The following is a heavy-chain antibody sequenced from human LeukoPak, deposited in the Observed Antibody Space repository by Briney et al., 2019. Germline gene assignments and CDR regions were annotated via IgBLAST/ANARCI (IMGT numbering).Heavy chain of an antibody. CDR3: ARGDYGDYVPIYYYYYGMDV. J-gene: IGHJ6*02. V-gene: IGHV3-66*01. CDR2: IYSGGST. D-gene: IGHD4-17*01. CDR1: GFTVSSSY. Sequence: GGSLRLSCAASGFTVSSSYMSWVRQAPGKGLEWVSVIYSGGSTYYADSVKGRFAISRDNSKNTLYLQMNSLRAEDTAVYYCARGDYGDYVPIYYYYYGMDVWGQGTTVTVSS.